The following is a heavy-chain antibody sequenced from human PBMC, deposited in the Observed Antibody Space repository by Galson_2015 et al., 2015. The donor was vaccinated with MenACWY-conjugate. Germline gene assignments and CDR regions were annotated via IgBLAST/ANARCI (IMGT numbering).Heavy chain of an antibody. J-gene: IGHJ4*02. Sequence: SLRLSCATSGFTFSNYDMNWVRQAPGKGLEWVSYISSSSTYTNYADSVKGRFTISRDNAKNSLSLQMNSLRVEDTAVYFCARRSASGWYAFDYWGQGTLVTVSS. CDR3: ARRSASGWYAFDY. V-gene: IGHV3-11*03. CDR2: ISSSSTYT. D-gene: IGHD6-19*01. CDR1: GFTFSNYD.